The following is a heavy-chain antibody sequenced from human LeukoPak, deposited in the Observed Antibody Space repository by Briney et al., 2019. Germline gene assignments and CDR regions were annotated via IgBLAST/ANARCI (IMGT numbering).Heavy chain of an antibody. J-gene: IGHJ4*02. CDR2: IYPGDSDI. CDR1: GYSFSTNW. D-gene: IGHD4-23*01. CDR3: ARQFGGNSEFDY. V-gene: IGHV5-51*01. Sequence: GESLKISCRASGYSFSTNWIGWVRQMPGKGLEWMGIIYPGDSDIRYSPSFQGQVTISADKSISTAYLQWSSLKASGTAMYYCARQFGGNSEFDYWGQGTLVTVPS.